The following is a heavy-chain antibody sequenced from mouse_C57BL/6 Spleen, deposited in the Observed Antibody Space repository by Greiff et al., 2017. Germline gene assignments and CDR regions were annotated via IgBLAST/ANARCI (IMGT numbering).Heavy chain of an antibody. J-gene: IGHJ3*01. V-gene: IGHV2-2*01. CDR2: IWRGGST. Sequence: QVQLQQSGPGLVQPSPSLSITCTVSGFSLTSYGVHWVRQSPGKGLEWLGVIWRGGSTDYNAAFITRLSISKDNSKSQVFFKMTSLQADDTAIYYCASVYDYGGFAYWGQGTLVTVSA. D-gene: IGHD2-4*01. CDR3: ASVYDYGGFAY. CDR1: GFSLTSYG.